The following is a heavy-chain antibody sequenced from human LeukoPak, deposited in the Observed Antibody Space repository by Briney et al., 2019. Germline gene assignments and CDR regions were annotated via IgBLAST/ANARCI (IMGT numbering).Heavy chain of an antibody. CDR1: GFTFSSYG. D-gene: IGHD3-3*01. CDR2: ISYDGSNK. CDR3: AKDSRPILRFHYYYGMDV. V-gene: IGHV3-30*18. Sequence: GGSLRLSCAASGFTFSSYGMHWVRQAPGKGLEWVAVISYDGSNKYYADSVKGRLTISSDNSKNTLYLQMNSLRAEDTAVYYCAKDSRPILRFHYYYGMDVWGQGTTVTVSS. J-gene: IGHJ6*02.